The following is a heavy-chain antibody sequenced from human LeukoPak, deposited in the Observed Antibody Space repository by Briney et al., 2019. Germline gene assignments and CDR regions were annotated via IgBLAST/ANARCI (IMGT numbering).Heavy chain of an antibody. J-gene: IGHJ4*02. Sequence: PGGSLRLSCAASGFTFSSYWMHWVRQAPGKGLEWVSGIGNSVSNTYYADSVKGRFTISKDNSKNTLYLQMNSLRAEDTAVYYCAKDLHYWGCNYWGQGTLVTVSS. CDR2: IGNSVSNT. V-gene: IGHV3-23*01. CDR1: GFTFSSYW. D-gene: IGHD7-27*01. CDR3: AKDLHYWGCNY.